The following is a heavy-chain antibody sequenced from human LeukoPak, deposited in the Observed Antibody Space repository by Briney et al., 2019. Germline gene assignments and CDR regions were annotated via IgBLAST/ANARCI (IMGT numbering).Heavy chain of an antibody. CDR1: GGSIRSYY. V-gene: IGHV4-59*01. CDR2: IYYSGST. J-gene: IGHJ4*02. D-gene: IGHD2-15*01. Sequence: PSETLSLTCTVSGGSIRSYYRSWIRQSPGKGLEWIGYIYYSGSTNYNPSLKSRVNISVDTSKNQFSLKLSSVTAADTAVYYCARGGSGSWTGGHFDYWGQGTLVTVSS. CDR3: ARGGSGSWTGGHFDY.